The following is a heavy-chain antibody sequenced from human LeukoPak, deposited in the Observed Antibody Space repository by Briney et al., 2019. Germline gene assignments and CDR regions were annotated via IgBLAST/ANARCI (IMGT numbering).Heavy chain of an antibody. D-gene: IGHD5-12*01. Sequence: PGGSLRLSCAASGFTFSSFSMNWVRQAPGKGLEWVSAISGSGGSTYYADSVKGRFTISRDNSKNTLYLQMNSLRAEDTAVYYCAKEGDHSGYDHFDYWGQGTLVTVSS. CDR2: ISGSGGST. CDR3: AKEGDHSGYDHFDY. J-gene: IGHJ4*02. CDR1: GFTFSSFS. V-gene: IGHV3-23*01.